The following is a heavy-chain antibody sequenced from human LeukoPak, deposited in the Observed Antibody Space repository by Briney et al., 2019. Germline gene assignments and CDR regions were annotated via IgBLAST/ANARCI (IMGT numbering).Heavy chain of an antibody. Sequence: ASVKVSCKSSGYTFSNYDVTWVRQAPGQGLELMGWINTNTGIPTYAQGFAGRFVFSLDTSVTTAYLQITSLKAEDTAVYYCARDLVSAGFDIWGQGTMVTVSS. CDR1: GYTFSNYD. J-gene: IGHJ3*02. V-gene: IGHV7-4-1*02. D-gene: IGHD6-6*01. CDR2: INTNTGIP. CDR3: ARDLVSAGFDI.